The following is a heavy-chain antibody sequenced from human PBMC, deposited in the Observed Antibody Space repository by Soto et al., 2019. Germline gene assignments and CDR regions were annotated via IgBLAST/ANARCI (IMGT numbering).Heavy chain of an antibody. CDR2: TYYRSKWYN. J-gene: IGHJ3*02. CDR1: GDSVSSNSAA. CDR3: ARDPGPGIAVAGILGDAFDI. V-gene: IGHV6-1*01. Sequence: SQTLSLTCAISGDSVSSNSAAWNWIRQSPSRGLEWLGRTYYRSKWYNDYAVSVKSRRTINPDTSKNQFSLQLNSVTPEDTAVYYCARDPGPGIAVAGILGDAFDIWGQGTMVTVSS. D-gene: IGHD6-19*01.